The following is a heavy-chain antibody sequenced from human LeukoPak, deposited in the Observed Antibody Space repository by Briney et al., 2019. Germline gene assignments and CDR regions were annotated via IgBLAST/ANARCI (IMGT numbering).Heavy chain of an antibody. D-gene: IGHD6-13*01. CDR2: ITANNTTK. CDR3: AAASAFSSSWRS. Sequence: GGSLRLSCTASGLSFSSYTMNWVRQAPGKGLEWVAYITANNTTKYYADSVKGRFTISRDNAKKSLFLLMNSLRAEDTAVYYCAAASAFSSSWRSWGQGTVVTVSS. V-gene: IGHV3-48*01. CDR1: GLSFSSYT. J-gene: IGHJ5*02.